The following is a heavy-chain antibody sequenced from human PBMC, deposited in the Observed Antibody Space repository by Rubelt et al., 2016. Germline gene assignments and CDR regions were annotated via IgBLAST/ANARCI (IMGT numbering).Heavy chain of an antibody. CDR1: GYTFTGYY. D-gene: IGHD3-16*01. Sequence: QVQLVQSGAEVKQPGASVKVSCKASGYTFTGYYMTWVRQAPGQGLEWMGRINPNSGGTNYAQKFQGRGNRTRDTSISTAYMGLSRLRSDDTAVYYCAREGDYYYGMDVWGQGTTVTVSS. V-gene: IGHV1-2*06. J-gene: IGHJ6*02. CDR3: AREGDYYYGMDV. CDR2: INPNSGGT.